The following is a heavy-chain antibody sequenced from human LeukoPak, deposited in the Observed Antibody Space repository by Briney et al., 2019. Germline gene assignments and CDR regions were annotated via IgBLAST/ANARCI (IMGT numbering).Heavy chain of an antibody. V-gene: IGHV4-39*01. D-gene: IGHD5-12*01. J-gene: IGHJ4*02. Sequence: TSETLSLTCAVSGGSISRSSYYWGWIRQPPGKGLEWIGSIYYSGSTYYNPSLKSRVTISVDTSKNQFSLKLSSVTAADTAVYYCARFRGYCDYWGQGTLVTVSS. CDR3: ARFRGYCDY. CDR2: IYYSGST. CDR1: GGSISRSSYY.